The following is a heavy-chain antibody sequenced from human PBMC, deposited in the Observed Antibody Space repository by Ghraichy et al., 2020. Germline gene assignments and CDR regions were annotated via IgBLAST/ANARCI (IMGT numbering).Heavy chain of an antibody. J-gene: IGHJ4*02. V-gene: IGHV4-34*01. CDR2: INHSGST. CDR1: GGSFSGYY. CDR3: AREVRGDGDSHIDY. Sequence: SETLSLTCAVYGGSFSGYYWSWIRQPPGKGLEWIGEINHSGSTNYNPSLKSRVTISVDTSKNQFSLKLSSVTAADTAVYYCAREVRGDGDSHIDYWGQGTLVTVSS. D-gene: IGHD4-17*01.